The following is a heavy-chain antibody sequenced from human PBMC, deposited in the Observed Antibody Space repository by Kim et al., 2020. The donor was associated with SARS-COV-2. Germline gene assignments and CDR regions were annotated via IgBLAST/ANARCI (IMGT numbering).Heavy chain of an antibody. V-gene: IGHV1-2*02. J-gene: IGHJ4*02. CDR3: AREVDMGPGRFLDY. Sequence: AQKCQGMVTMTRDTSISTAYMGLSNLRSDDTAVYYCAREVDMGPGRFLDYWGQGTLVTVSS. D-gene: IGHD1-26*01.